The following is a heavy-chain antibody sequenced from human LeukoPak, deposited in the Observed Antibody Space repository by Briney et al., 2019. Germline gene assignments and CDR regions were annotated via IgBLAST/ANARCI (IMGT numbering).Heavy chain of an antibody. D-gene: IGHD1-1*01. CDR1: GFTLSNYW. CDR3: ARDLENYYFDY. V-gene: IGHV3-74*01. CDR2: INSDGSNI. Sequence: QPGGSLRLSCAASGFTLSNYWMNWVRHVPGKGLVWVSHINSDGSNIRYADSVKGRFTISRDNAKNSLYLQMNSLRAEDTAVYYCARDLENYYFDYWGQGTLVTVSS. J-gene: IGHJ4*02.